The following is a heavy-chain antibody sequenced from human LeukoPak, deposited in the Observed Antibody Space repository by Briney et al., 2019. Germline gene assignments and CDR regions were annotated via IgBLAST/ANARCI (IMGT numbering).Heavy chain of an antibody. CDR2: INPSGGST. D-gene: IGHD3-16*01. Sequence: ASVKVSCKASGYTFTGYYMHWVRQAPGQGLEWMGIINPSGGSTSYAQKFQGRVTMARDTSKSKVYMELSSLRSEDTAVYYCARASGYDYVWGSYSDYWGQGTLVTVSS. CDR3: ARASGYDYVWGSYSDY. CDR1: GYTFTGYY. V-gene: IGHV1-46*01. J-gene: IGHJ4*02.